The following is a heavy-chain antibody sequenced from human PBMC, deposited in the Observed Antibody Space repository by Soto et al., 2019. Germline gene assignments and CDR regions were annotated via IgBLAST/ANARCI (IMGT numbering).Heavy chain of an antibody. CDR3: ARIEMASIK. V-gene: IGHV4-31*03. CDR2: IYYTGST. CDR1: GASIRSGGYY. Sequence: SGTLSLTCSVSGASIRSGGYYWSWLRQSPGKGLEWIGHIYYTGSTFYSPSLKSRLTISLDTSKNQFSLDLRSVTAADTAMYYCARIEMASIKWGRGTLVTVSS. J-gene: IGHJ4*02.